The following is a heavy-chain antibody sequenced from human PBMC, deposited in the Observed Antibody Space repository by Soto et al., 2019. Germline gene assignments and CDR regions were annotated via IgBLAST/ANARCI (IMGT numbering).Heavy chain of an antibody. D-gene: IGHD3-16*01. J-gene: IGHJ6*02. CDR2: IYYSGST. V-gene: IGHV4-30-4*01. CDR3: ARAVITFGGAPGDYYYYGMDV. Sequence: SETLSLTCTVSGGSISSGDYYWSWIRQPPGKGLEWIGYIYYSGSTYYNPSLKSRVTISVDTSKNQFSLKLSFVTAADTAVYYCARAVITFGGAPGDYYYYGMDVWGQGTTVTVSS. CDR1: GGSISSGDYY.